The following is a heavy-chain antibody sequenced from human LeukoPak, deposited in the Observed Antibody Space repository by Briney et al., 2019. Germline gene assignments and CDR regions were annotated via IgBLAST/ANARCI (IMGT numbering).Heavy chain of an antibody. D-gene: IGHD6-19*01. J-gene: IGHJ4*02. CDR1: GFTFSSYA. CDR2: ISYDGSNK. Sequence: GGSLRLSCAASGFTFSSYAMHWVRQAPGKGLEWVAVISYDGSNKYYADSVKGRFTISRDNSKNTLYLQMNSLRAEDTAVYYCARTLGIAVVGLEFDYWGQGTLVTVSS. CDR3: ARTLGIAVVGLEFDY. V-gene: IGHV3-30*04.